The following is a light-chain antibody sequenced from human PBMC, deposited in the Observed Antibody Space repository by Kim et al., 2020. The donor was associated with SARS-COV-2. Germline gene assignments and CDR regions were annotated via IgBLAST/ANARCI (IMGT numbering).Light chain of an antibody. Sequence: ASVGDRGTITGRTTQSISSHLNWYQQKPGRAPKLLISAASTLQGGVPSRFSGSGSETDFTLTISSLQPEDFATYFCQQSYITPFTFGPGTKVDIK. CDR2: AAS. CDR1: QSISSH. J-gene: IGKJ3*01. V-gene: IGKV1-39*01. CDR3: QQSYITPFT.